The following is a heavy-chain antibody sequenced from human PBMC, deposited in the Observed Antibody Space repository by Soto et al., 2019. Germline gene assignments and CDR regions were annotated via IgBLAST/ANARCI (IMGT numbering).Heavy chain of an antibody. V-gene: IGHV1-18*01. D-gene: IGHD3-16*01. CDR1: GYTFSSFA. CDR2: ISTYNGTA. J-gene: IGHJ4*02. CDR3: VRARERLFYDSSGFYFDS. Sequence: QVQLVQSGAEVKKPGASVNVSCKASGYTFSSFAISWLRQAPGQGLEWMGWISTYNGTAHSVHGLQDRVTMTMDTSTNTAYMDLRSLTSDDTAVYYCVRARERLFYDSSGFYFDSCGQGTLVTVSS.